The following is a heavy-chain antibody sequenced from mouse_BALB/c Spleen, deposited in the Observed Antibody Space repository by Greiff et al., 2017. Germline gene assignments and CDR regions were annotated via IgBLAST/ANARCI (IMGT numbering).Heavy chain of an antibody. CDR3: TRDGYGAMDY. CDR2: IYPSDSYT. D-gene: IGHD2-2*01. CDR1: GYTFTSYW. Sequence: QVQLQQPGAELVRPGASVKLSCKASGYTFTSYWINWVKQRPGQGLEWIGNIYPSDSYTNYNQKFKDKATLTVDKSSSTAYMQLSSPTSEDSAVYYCTRDGYGAMDYWGQGTSVTVSS. J-gene: IGHJ4*01. V-gene: IGHV1-69*02.